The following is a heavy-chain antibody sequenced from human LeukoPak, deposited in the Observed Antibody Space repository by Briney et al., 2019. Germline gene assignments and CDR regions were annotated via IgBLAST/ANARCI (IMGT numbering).Heavy chain of an antibody. CDR1: GYTFTGYY. V-gene: IGHV1-2*02. Sequence: ASVKVSCKASGYTFTGYYMHWVRQAPGQGLEWMGWINPNSGGTNYAQKFQGRVTMTRDTSISTAYMELSRLRSDDTAVYYCARSWGVVNYFDYWGQGTLVTVSS. J-gene: IGHJ4*02. D-gene: IGHD4-23*01. CDR2: INPNSGGT. CDR3: ARSWGVVNYFDY.